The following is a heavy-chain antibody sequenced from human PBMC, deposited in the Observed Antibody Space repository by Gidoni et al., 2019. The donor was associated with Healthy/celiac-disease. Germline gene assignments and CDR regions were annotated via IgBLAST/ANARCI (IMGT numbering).Heavy chain of an antibody. CDR1: GGSVSSGSYY. J-gene: IGHJ4*02. Sequence: QVQLQESGPGLVKPSETLSLTCTVSGGSVSSGSYYWSWIRQPPGKGLEWIGYIYYSGSTNYNPSLKSRVTISVDTSKNQFSLKLSSVTAADTAVYYCARESGSGSFAGGYWGQGTLVTVSS. D-gene: IGHD1-26*01. CDR2: IYYSGST. V-gene: IGHV4-61*01. CDR3: ARESGSGSFAGGY.